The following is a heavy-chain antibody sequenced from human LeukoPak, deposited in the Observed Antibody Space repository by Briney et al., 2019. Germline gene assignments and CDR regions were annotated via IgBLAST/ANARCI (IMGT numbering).Heavy chain of an antibody. D-gene: IGHD5-18*01. J-gene: IGHJ4*02. V-gene: IGHV4-39*07. CDR1: GGSISSSSYY. CDR2: IYYSGST. CDR3: ARALGLRGYSYEDYFDY. Sequence: PSETLSLTCTVSGGSISSSSYYWGWIRQPPGKGLERIGSIYYSGSTYYNPSLKSRVTISVDTSKNQFSLKLSSVTAADTAVYYCARALGLRGYSYEDYFDYWGQGTLVTVSS.